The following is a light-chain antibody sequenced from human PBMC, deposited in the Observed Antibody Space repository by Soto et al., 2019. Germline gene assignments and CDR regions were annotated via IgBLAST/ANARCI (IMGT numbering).Light chain of an antibody. CDR3: SLYTSSSTLAV. CDR1: SGFVGSFSL. CDR2: ERH. J-gene: IGLJ1*01. Sequence: QSALAQPAYVSGSPGQSITISCTGTSGFVGSFSLVSWYQQHPGKAPKVMISERHRRPSGVPDRFSGSTSVNSASLTISGLEAYDEAGFYCSLYTSSSTLAVFGTGTNVTVL. V-gene: IGLV2-14*02.